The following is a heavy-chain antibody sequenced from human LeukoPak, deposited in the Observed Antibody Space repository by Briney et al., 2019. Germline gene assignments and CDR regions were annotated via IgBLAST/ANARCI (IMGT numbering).Heavy chain of an antibody. D-gene: IGHD1-26*01. J-gene: IGHJ4*02. CDR2: INSNSGAR. CDR3: ARGRGGATTGFDH. V-gene: IGHV1-2*02. Sequence: GASVNVSCKASGYTFSGYYMHWVRQAPGQGLESMGWINSNSGARNYAPKFQGRVTFSRDNSISTAYMELSSLRSDDTAIYYCARGRGGATTGFDHWGQGTLVTVSS. CDR1: GYTFSGYY.